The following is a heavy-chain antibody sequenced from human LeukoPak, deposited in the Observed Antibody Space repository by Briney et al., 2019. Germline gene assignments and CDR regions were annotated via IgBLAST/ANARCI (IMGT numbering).Heavy chain of an antibody. CDR2: IRSKANNYAT. CDR3: TTLDFDY. V-gene: IGHV3-73*01. J-gene: IGHJ4*02. Sequence: GGSLKLSCAASGFTFSGSDMHWVRQASGKGLEWVGRIRSKANNYATAYAASVKGRLTISRDDSKNTAYLQMNSLKTEDTAVYYCTTLDFDYWGQGTLVTVSS. CDR1: GFTFSGSD.